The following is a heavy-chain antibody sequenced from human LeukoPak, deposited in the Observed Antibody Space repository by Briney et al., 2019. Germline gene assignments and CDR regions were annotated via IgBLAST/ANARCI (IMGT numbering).Heavy chain of an antibody. CDR2: INPNSGGT. J-gene: IGHJ4*02. Sequence: ASVKVSCKASGYTFTGYYMHWVRQAPGQGLEWMGWINPNSGGTNYAQKFQGRVTITRDTSISTAYMELRRLTSDDTAVYYCARDRGQLVFDYWGQGSLVTVSS. D-gene: IGHD6-6*01. CDR3: ARDRGQLVFDY. V-gene: IGHV1-2*02. CDR1: GYTFTGYY.